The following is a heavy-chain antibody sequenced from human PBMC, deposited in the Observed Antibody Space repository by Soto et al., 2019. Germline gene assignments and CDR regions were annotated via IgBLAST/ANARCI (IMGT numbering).Heavy chain of an antibody. CDR1: GFTFTSSA. CDR2: IVVGSGNT. J-gene: IGHJ4*02. D-gene: IGHD1-7*01. Sequence: SVKVSCKASGFTFTSSAMQWVRQARGQRLEWIGWIVVGSGNTNYAQKFQERVTITRDMSTSTAYMELSSLRSEDTAVYYCAADRVKWNSGFDYWGQGTLVTVSS. V-gene: IGHV1-58*02. CDR3: AADRVKWNSGFDY.